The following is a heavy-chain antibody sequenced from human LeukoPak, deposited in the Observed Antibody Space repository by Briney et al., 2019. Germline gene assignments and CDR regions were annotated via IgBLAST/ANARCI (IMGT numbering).Heavy chain of an antibody. CDR1: GASISGYY. CDR2: IYTTGST. D-gene: IGHD5-18*01. Sequence: PSETLSLTCSVSGASISGYYWTWIRQPAGRGLEWIGRIYTTGSTKYNPSLKSRVIMSVDASKNQFSLNLNSVTAADTAVYYCATSGYTYGHDYWGQGTLVTVSS. J-gene: IGHJ4*02. V-gene: IGHV4-4*07. CDR3: ATSGYTYGHDY.